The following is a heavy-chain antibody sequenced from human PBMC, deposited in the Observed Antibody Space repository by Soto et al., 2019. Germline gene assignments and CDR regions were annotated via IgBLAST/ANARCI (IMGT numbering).Heavy chain of an antibody. V-gene: IGHV3-30*18. CDR2: ISYDGSNK. CDR1: GFTFSSYG. Sequence: QVQLVESGGGVVQPGRSLRLSCAASGFTFSSYGMHWVRQAPGKGLEWVAVISYDGSNKYYADSVKGRFTISRDNSKNTLYLKMNSLRAEDTAVYYCAKETYSGPLDYWGQGPLVTVSS. D-gene: IGHD2-15*01. J-gene: IGHJ4*02. CDR3: AKETYSGPLDY.